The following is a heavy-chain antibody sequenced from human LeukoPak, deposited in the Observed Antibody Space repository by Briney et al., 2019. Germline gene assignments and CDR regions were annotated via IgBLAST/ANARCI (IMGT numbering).Heavy chain of an antibody. CDR2: FDPEDGET. CDR3: ATGGYSGYDRYYYYGMDV. J-gene: IGHJ6*02. D-gene: IGHD5-12*01. Sequence: ASVKVSCKVSGYTLTELSMHWVRQAPGKGLEWMGDFDPEDGETIYAQKFQGRVTMTEDTSTDTAYMELSSLRSEDTAVYYCATGGYSGYDRYYYYGMDVWGQGTTVTVSS. V-gene: IGHV1-24*01. CDR1: GYTLTELS.